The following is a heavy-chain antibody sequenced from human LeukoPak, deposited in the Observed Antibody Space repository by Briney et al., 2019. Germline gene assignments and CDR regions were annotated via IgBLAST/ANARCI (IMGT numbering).Heavy chain of an antibody. J-gene: IGHJ4*02. V-gene: IGHV1-46*01. CDR2: INPSGGST. Sequence: GASVKVSCKASGYAFTSYYMHWVRQAPGQGLEWMGIINPSGGSTSYAQKFQGRVTMTRDASTSTVYMELSSLRSEDTAVYYCARDGSSTQYYFDYWGQGTLVTVSS. CDR1: GYAFTSYY. CDR3: ARDGSSTQYYFDY. D-gene: IGHD6-6*01.